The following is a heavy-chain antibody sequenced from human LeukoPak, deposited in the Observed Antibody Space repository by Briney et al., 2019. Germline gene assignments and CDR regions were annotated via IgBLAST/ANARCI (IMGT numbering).Heavy chain of an antibody. D-gene: IGHD6-13*01. V-gene: IGHV1-69*05. J-gene: IGHJ6*03. Sequence: SVKVSCKASGGTFSSYAISWVRQAPGQGFEWMGGIIPIFGTANYAQKFQGRVTITTDESTSTAYMELSSLRSEDTAVYYCARGPYSNNYYYYYMDVWGKGTTVTVSS. CDR1: GGTFSSYA. CDR2: IIPIFGTA. CDR3: ARGPYSNNYYYYYMDV.